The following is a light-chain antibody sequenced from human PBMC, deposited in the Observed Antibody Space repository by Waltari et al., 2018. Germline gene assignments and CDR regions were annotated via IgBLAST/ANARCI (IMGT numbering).Light chain of an antibody. V-gene: IGKV3-11*01. CDR3: HQRNNWPFT. CDR2: DAS. J-gene: IGKJ2*01. CDR1: QSVSSK. Sequence: EIVLTQSPATLSLSPGERATLSCRASQSVSSKLAWYQQKPGQAPRPLMYDASNRATGIPARFSGSGSGTDFTLTISSLEPEDFAVYYCHQRNNWPFTFGQGTKLEIK.